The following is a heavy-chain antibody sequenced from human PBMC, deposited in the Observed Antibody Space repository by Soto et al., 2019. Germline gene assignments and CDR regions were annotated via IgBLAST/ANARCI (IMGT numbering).Heavy chain of an antibody. D-gene: IGHD4-4*01. CDR1: GFTFSSYG. Sequence: QVQLVESGGGVVQSGRSLRLSCPASGFTFSSYGMHWVRQPPGKGLEWVAGIWYDGYNKYYADSVKGRFTISRDNHKNKLKLQMNSLRGEDTAVYYCARDRWAYSNFDGMDVWGQGTTVTVSS. CDR2: IWYDGYNK. J-gene: IGHJ6*02. CDR3: ARDRWAYSNFDGMDV. V-gene: IGHV3-33*01.